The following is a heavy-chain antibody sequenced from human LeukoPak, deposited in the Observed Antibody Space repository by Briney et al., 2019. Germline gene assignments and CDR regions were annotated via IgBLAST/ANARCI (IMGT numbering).Heavy chain of an antibody. CDR2: IKLDGSEK. CDR3: ARDQYDTWSRRGNFDS. D-gene: IGHD3-3*01. J-gene: IGHJ4*02. CDR1: GFTFGKYW. Sequence: GVSLRRSCVASGFTFGKYWMSRVRQAPGKGLEWVANIKLDGSEKNYVDSVKGRFTISRDNTKNSLYLQMNSLRVEDTAVFYCARDQYDTWSRRGNFDSWGQGTLVIVCS. V-gene: IGHV3-7*03.